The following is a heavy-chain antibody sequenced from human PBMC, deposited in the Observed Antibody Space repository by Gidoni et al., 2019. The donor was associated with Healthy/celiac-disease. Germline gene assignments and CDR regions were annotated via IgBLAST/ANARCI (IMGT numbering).Heavy chain of an antibody. V-gene: IGHV4-38-2*01. D-gene: IGHD2-8*01. CDR3: ARGPGVYGMDV. CDR2: IYHSGST. CDR1: GYSISSGYY. J-gene: IGHJ6*02. Sequence: QVQLQESGPGLVKPSETLSLTCAVSGYSISSGYYWGWIRQPPGKGLEWIGSIYHSGSTYYNPSLKSRVTISVDTSKNQFSLKLSSVTAADTAVYYCARGPGVYGMDVWGQGTTVTVSS.